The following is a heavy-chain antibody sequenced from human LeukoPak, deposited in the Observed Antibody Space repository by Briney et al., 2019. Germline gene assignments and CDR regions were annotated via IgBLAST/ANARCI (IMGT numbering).Heavy chain of an antibody. Sequence: PGGSLRLSCAASGFTFSTYAMSWVRQAPGKGLEWIPTISGSGGSTYHADSVKGRFTISRDNSKNTLYLQMNTLRAEDTAVHYCARGGYNTYYFDYWGQGTLVTVSS. J-gene: IGHJ4*02. CDR3: ARGGYNTYYFDY. CDR1: GFTFSTYA. CDR2: ISGSGGST. V-gene: IGHV3-23*01. D-gene: IGHD5-24*01.